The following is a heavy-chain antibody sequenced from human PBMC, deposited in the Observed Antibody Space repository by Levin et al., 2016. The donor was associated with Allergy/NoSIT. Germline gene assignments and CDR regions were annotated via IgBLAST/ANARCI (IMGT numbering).Heavy chain of an antibody. CDR3: AKHADCSDSNCTDY. Sequence: SETLSLTCTVSGASISSSGYYWGWIRQPPGKGLEWIGSIYYSGSTFYNPSLKSRVTIYVDTSKNQFSLKLSSATAADTAVYYCAKHADCSDSNCTDYWGQGTLVTVSS. J-gene: IGHJ4*02. D-gene: IGHD2-15*01. CDR2: IYYSGST. CDR1: GASISSSGYY. V-gene: IGHV4-39*01.